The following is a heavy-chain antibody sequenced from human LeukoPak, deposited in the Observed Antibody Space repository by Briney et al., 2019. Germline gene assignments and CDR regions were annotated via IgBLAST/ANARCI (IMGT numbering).Heavy chain of an antibody. Sequence: SETLSLTCTVSGGSISSYYWSWIRQPPGKGLEWIGYIYYSGSTNYNPSLKSRVTISVDTSKNQFSLKLSSVTAADTAVYYCARLGYSYGFKYYYYGMDVWGQGTTVTVSS. V-gene: IGHV4-59*01. CDR1: GGSISSYY. D-gene: IGHD5-18*01. CDR3: ARLGYSYGFKYYYYGMDV. CDR2: IYYSGST. J-gene: IGHJ6*02.